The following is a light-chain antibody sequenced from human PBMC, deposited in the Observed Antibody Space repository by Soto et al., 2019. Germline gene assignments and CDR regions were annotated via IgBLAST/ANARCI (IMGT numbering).Light chain of an antibody. J-gene: IGLJ1*01. CDR2: RNN. Sequence: QPVLTQPPSASGTPGQRVTISCSGGISNIGSNPVYWHQHLPGTAPKLLVYRNNQRPSGVPDRFSDSKSGTSAFLAISGLRSEDEDDYYCAAWDDRLSAYVFGTGTKLTVL. CDR1: ISNIGSNP. V-gene: IGLV1-47*01. CDR3: AAWDDRLSAYV.